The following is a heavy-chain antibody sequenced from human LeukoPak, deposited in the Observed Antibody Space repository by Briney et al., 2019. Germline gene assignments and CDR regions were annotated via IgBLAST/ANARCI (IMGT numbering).Heavy chain of an antibody. Sequence: GGSLRLSCVGALGSHWMGWVRQAPGKGLEWVANIKEDGSQKYYMDSVRGRFTISRDNAKSSLFLQMNNLRVEDTAVYYCTRDQTWGQGTLVTVSS. CDR2: IKEDGSQK. CDR3: TRDQT. CDR1: LGSHW. V-gene: IGHV3-7*01. J-gene: IGHJ4*02.